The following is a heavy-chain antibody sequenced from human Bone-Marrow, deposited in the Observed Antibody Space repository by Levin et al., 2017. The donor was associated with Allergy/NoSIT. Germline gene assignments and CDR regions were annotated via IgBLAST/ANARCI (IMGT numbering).Heavy chain of an antibody. CDR2: IDNRGTT. V-gene: IGHV4-59*01. CDR1: GGSITSNQ. J-gene: IGHJ6*01. D-gene: IGHD3-3*01. CDR3: ARVPLWSGYIYGMDV. Sequence: RPSETLSLICSVSGGSITSNQWNWIRQSPGKGLEWIGNIDNRGTTNYNPGLRSRVTVLRDTSKNQFSLKLASVTVADTAMYYCARVPLWSGYIYGMDVWGQGTTVTVSS.